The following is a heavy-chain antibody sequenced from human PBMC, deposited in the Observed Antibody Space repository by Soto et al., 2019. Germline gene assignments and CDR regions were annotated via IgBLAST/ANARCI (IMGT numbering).Heavy chain of an antibody. D-gene: IGHD3-22*01. Sequence: GASVKVSCKASGYTFTSYAMHWVRQAPGQRLEWMGWINAGNGNTKYSQKFQGRVTITRDTSASTAYMELSSLRSEDTAVYYCARPYYYDSSGYRNYYYGMDVWGQGTTVTVSS. CDR3: ARPYYYDSSGYRNYYYGMDV. CDR2: INAGNGNT. CDR1: GYTFTSYA. V-gene: IGHV1-3*01. J-gene: IGHJ6*02.